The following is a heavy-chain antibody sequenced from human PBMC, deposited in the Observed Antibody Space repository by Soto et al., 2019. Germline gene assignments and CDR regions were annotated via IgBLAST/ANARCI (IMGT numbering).Heavy chain of an antibody. J-gene: IGHJ4*02. Sequence: GGSLRLSCAASGFIFKMYWMHWVRQSPGKGLVWISRIYNDGTYSDYADSVRGRFTISRDNVNDTLYLQMNNLRAEGSGLYYCTRGPRPISTGTGAYWGQGTQVTVPQ. D-gene: IGHD3-10*01. CDR1: GFIFKMYW. V-gene: IGHV3-74*01. CDR3: TRGPRPISTGTGAY. CDR2: IYNDGTYS.